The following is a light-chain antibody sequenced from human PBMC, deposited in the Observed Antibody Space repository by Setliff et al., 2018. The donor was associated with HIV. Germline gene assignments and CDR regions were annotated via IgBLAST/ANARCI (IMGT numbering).Light chain of an antibody. J-gene: IGLJ1*01. V-gene: IGLV3-1*01. CDR3: QAWDSSIFYV. CDR1: KLGDKY. Sequence: SYELTQPPSVSVSPGQTATITCSGDKLGDKYACWYQQKPGQSPVLVIYQDNKRPSGIPERFSGSNSGNTATLTISGTQAMDEADYYCQAWDSSIFYVFGSGTKVTV. CDR2: QDN.